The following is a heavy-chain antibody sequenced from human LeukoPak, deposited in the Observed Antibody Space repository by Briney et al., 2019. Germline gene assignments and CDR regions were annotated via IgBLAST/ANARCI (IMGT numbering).Heavy chain of an antibody. J-gene: IGHJ6*03. CDR3: ARGDIVTRLYYNYMDV. CDR2: IYYNGGT. Sequence: SETLSLTCTVSGGSISSHYWSRIRQSPGKGLEWIGYIYYNGGTNYSPSLKSRVTISVDTSKNQFSLKLSSVTAADTAVYYCARGDIVTRLYYNYMDVWGKGTTVTVSS. V-gene: IGHV4-59*11. D-gene: IGHD5-12*01. CDR1: GGSISSHY.